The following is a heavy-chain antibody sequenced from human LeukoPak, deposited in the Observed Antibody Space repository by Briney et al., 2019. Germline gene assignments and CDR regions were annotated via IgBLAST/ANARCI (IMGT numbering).Heavy chain of an antibody. CDR1: GFTFSNYW. V-gene: IGHV3-7*01. CDR2: IKEDGSEK. D-gene: IGHD5-18*01. Sequence: GGSLRLSCAASGFTFSNYWMTWVRLAPGEGLEWVANIKEDGSEKYYVDSVKGRFSISRDNAKNSLYLQMNSLRAEDTAVYYCARDLRGYGDYWGQGTLVTVSS. J-gene: IGHJ4*02. CDR3: ARDLRGYGDY.